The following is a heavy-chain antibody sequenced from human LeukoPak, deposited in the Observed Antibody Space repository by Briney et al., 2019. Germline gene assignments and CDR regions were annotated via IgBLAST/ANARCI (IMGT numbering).Heavy chain of an antibody. D-gene: IGHD5-24*01. CDR2: ISYSGST. CDR3: ARSGGRDGYNFDY. CDR1: GASISSYY. J-gene: IGHJ4*02. V-gene: IGHV4-59*01. Sequence: SGTLSLTCTVSGASISSYYWSWIRQPPGKGLEWIGYISYSGSTNYNPSLKSRVTISVDTPKNQFSLKLSSVTAADTAVYYCARSGGRDGYNFDYWGQGTLVTVSS.